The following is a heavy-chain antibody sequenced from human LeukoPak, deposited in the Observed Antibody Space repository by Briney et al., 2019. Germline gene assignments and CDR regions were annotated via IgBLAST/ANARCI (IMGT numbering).Heavy chain of an antibody. CDR2: INTGNGNT. CDR1: GYTFTSYA. Sequence: GASVKVSCKASGYTFTSYAMHWVRQAPGQRLEWMGWINTGNGNTKYSHEFQGRVTITRDTSASTAYMELGSLRSEDMAVYYCARVVKYRSGPLTDLLPYYFDSWGQGTLVTVFS. J-gene: IGHJ4*02. CDR3: ARVVKYRSGPLTDLLPYYFDS. D-gene: IGHD6-19*01. V-gene: IGHV1-3*03.